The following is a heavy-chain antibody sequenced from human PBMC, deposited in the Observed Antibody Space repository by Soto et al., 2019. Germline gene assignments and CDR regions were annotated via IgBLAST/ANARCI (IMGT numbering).Heavy chain of an antibody. CDR1: GGSFSDYY. CDR2: INHSGST. V-gene: IGHV4-34*01. Sequence: PSETLSLTCAVYGGSFSDYYWSWIRQPPGKGLEWIGQINHSGSTNYSPSLKSRVTISVDTSKNQFSLKLSSVTAADTAVYYCARGRSTPVVTAAPNWFDPWGQGTLVTVSS. D-gene: IGHD2-2*01. CDR3: ARGRSTPVVTAAPNWFDP. J-gene: IGHJ5*02.